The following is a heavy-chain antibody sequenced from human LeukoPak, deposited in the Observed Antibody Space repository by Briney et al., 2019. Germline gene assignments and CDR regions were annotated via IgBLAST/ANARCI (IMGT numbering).Heavy chain of an antibody. CDR1: GYTFTGYY. J-gene: IGHJ4*02. CDR3: ARDSRGARGAAKV. Sequence: ASVKVSCKASGYTFTGYYMHWVRQAPGQGLEWMGWINPNSGGTNYAQKFQGRVTMTRGTSISTAYMELSRLRSDDTAVYYCARDSRGARGAAKVWGQGTLVTVSS. D-gene: IGHD3-10*01. CDR2: INPNSGGT. V-gene: IGHV1-2*02.